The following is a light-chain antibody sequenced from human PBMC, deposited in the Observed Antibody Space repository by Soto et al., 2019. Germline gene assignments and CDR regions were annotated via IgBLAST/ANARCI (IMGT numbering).Light chain of an antibody. Sequence: EIVLTQSPGTLSLSPGERATLSCRASQSVTNSYLAWYQQKAGQSPRLLIYGASKRATGIPDRFSGTGSGTEPTLPITRLEPEDFPLYYCQLYRGSHLVTIGGGTKVE. CDR1: QSVTNSY. CDR2: GAS. J-gene: IGKJ4*01. V-gene: IGKV3-20*01. CDR3: QLYRGSHLVT.